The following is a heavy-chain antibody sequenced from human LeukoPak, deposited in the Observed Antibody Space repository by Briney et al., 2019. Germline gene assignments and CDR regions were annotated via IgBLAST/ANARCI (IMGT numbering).Heavy chain of an antibody. J-gene: IGHJ4*02. D-gene: IGHD3-10*01. Sequence: ASVKVSCKASGYTFTGYYMHWVRQAPGQGLEWMGWINPNSGGTNYAQKFQGRVTMTRDTSISTAYMELSRLRSDDTAVYYCARTPRITMVRGVLDYWGQGTLVTVSS. CDR2: INPNSGGT. CDR3: ARTPRITMVRGVLDY. V-gene: IGHV1-2*02. CDR1: GYTFTGYY.